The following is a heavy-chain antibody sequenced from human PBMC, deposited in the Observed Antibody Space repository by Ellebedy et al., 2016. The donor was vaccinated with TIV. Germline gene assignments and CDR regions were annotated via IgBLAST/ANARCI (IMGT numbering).Heavy chain of an antibody. V-gene: IGHV4-59*08. CDR1: AGSISNYY. CDR3: ARTSYYDSSGYPLFDY. J-gene: IGHJ4*02. D-gene: IGHD3-22*01. CDR2: IYYSGST. Sequence: MPSETLSLTCTVSAGSISNYYWSWIRQPPGKGLEWIGYIYYSGSTNYNHSLKSRVTMSVDSSRNQFSLKLSSVTAADTAVFYCARTSYYDSSGYPLFDYWGQGTLVTVSS.